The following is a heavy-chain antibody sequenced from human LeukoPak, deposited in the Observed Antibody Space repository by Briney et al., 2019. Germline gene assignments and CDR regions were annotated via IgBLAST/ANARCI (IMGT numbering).Heavy chain of an antibody. D-gene: IGHD5-12*01. V-gene: IGHV3-7*01. CDR3: ARIYSGYVSWFDS. Sequence: GGSLRLSCGASGFTFSNYRMSWVRQAPGKGLEWVANIKQDGSEKYYVDSLKGRFTISRDNAKNSLSLQMSSLSAGDTAVYYCARIYSGYVSWFDSWGQGTLVTVSS. CDR1: GFTFSNYR. J-gene: IGHJ5*01. CDR2: IKQDGSEK.